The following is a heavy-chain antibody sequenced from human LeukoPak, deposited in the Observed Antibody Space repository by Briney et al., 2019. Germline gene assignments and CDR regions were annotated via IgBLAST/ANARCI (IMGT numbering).Heavy chain of an antibody. J-gene: IGHJ6*02. CDR1: GFTFSSYE. V-gene: IGHV3-48*03. D-gene: IGHD3-10*01. Sequence: PGGSLRLSCAASGFTFSSYEMNWVRQAPGKGLEWVSYISSSGSTIYYADSVKGRFTISRDNAKNSLYLQMNSLRAEDTAVYYCARDSWTDYYGSGSPSDGMDVWGQGTTVTVPS. CDR2: ISSSGSTI. CDR3: ARDSWTDYYGSGSPSDGMDV.